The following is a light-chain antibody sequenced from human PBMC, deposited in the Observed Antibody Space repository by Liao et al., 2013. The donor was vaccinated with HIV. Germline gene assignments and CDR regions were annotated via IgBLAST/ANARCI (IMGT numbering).Light chain of an antibody. CDR3: QAWDINNVI. CDR2: QDT. Sequence: SYELTQPPSVSVSPGQTASITCFGDKLGNKYASWYQQKPGQSPVLVIYQDTKRPSGIPERFFGSNSGNTATLTISGSQAMDEADYYCQAWDINNVIFGGGTKLTV. V-gene: IGLV3-1*01. J-gene: IGLJ2*01. CDR1: KLGNKY.